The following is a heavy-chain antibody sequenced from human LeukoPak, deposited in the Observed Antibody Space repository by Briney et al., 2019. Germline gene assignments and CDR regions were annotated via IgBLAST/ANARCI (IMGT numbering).Heavy chain of an antibody. D-gene: IGHD6-13*01. Sequence: SETLSLTCTVSGGSISSSSYYWGWIRQPPRKGLEWIGSIYYSGSTYYNPSLKSRVTISVDTSKNQFSLKLSSVTAADTAVYYCARYLRTIAAAGGHFDYWGQGTLVTVSS. CDR1: GGSISSSSYY. CDR2: IYYSGST. V-gene: IGHV4-39*07. CDR3: ARYLRTIAAAGGHFDY. J-gene: IGHJ4*02.